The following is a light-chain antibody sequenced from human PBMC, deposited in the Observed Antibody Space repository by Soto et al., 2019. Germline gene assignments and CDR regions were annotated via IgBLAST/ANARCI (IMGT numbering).Light chain of an antibody. V-gene: IGLV2-14*01. CDR3: SSYTTSSTYV. CDR1: SSDVGGLDY. Sequence: QSVLTQPASVSGSPGRSITISCTGTSSDVGGLDYVSWYQHHPGKAPKLIIHEVSSRPSGVSDRFSGSKSGNTASLTISTLQAEDEANYYCSSYTTSSTYVFGTGTKVTVL. J-gene: IGLJ1*01. CDR2: EVS.